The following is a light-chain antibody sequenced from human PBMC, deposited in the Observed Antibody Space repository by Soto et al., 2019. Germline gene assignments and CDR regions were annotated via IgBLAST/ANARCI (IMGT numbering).Light chain of an antibody. J-gene: IGKJ1*01. V-gene: IGKV3-20*01. CDR3: QQYDSTRWT. CDR1: QSVSDSQ. Sequence: EIVLTQSPGTLSLSPGERATLSCRTSQSVSDSQLAWYQQRPGQAPRLLIYSVSSRATGIPDRFSGRGSGTDFALTISSLEPDDFAVYYCQQYDSTRWTFGPGTKV. CDR2: SVS.